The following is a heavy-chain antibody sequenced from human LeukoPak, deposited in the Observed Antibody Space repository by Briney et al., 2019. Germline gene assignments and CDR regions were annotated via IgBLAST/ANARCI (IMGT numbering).Heavy chain of an antibody. Sequence: GASVKVSCKASGYTFTGYYMHWVRQAPGQGLEWMGWINPNSGGKNYAQKFQGRVTMTRDTSISTAYMELSRLRSDDTAVYYCARDRSYYDILTGYLTLAIFDYWGQGTLVTVSS. V-gene: IGHV1-2*02. CDR3: ARDRSYYDILTGYLTLAIFDY. D-gene: IGHD3-9*01. CDR2: INPNSGGK. CDR1: GYTFTGYY. J-gene: IGHJ4*02.